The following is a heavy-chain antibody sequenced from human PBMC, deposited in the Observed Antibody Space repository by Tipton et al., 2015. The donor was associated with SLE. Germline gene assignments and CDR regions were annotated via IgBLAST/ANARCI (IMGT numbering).Heavy chain of an antibody. D-gene: IGHD4-17*01. CDR1: GGSISSGYS. CDR3: ARGSTVTRMDV. J-gene: IGHJ6*02. CDR2: IYHSGNT. Sequence: TLSLTCAVSGGSISSGYSWTWIRQPPGKGLEWIGYIYHSGNTYYSPSLKSRVTISVDTSNNQFSLKVRSVTAADTAVYYCARGSTVTRMDVWGQGITVTVSS. V-gene: IGHV4-30-2*01.